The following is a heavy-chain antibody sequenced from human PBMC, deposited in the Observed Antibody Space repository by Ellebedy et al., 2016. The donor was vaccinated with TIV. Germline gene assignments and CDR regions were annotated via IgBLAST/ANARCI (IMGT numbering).Heavy chain of an antibody. V-gene: IGHV3-11*05. CDR3: ARGGFDGFDI. CDR2: ISSSSSYT. Sequence: PGGSLRLSCAASGFTFSDYYMSWIRQAPGTGLEWVSYISSSSSYTNYADSVKGRFTISRDNAKNSLYLQMNSLRVGDTATYYCARGGFDGFDIWGRGTLVAVSS. D-gene: IGHD5-12*01. J-gene: IGHJ3*02. CDR1: GFTFSDYY.